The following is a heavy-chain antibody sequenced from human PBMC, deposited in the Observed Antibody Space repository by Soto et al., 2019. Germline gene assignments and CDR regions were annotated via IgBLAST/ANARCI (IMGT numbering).Heavy chain of an antibody. CDR3: ARWGTRGGVDV. CDR2: TSYDGSNK. Sequence: QVQLVESGGGVVQPGTSLRLSCVGSGFTFRSYVIHWGRQAPGKGLEWVALTSYDGSNKYYDDSVKGRFTISRDNSRNKVDLQMDSLGLEDTALYYCARWGTRGGVDVWGQGTLVSVSS. V-gene: IGHV3-30*19. CDR1: GFTFRSYV. D-gene: IGHD3-16*01. J-gene: IGHJ4*02.